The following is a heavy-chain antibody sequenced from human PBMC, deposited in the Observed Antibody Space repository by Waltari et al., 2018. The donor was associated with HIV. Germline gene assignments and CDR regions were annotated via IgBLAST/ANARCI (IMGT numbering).Heavy chain of an antibody. CDR2: INAGNGNT. CDR3: ARAGGGSSWYILRTPEEPNDAFDI. J-gene: IGHJ3*02. D-gene: IGHD6-13*01. Sequence: QVQLVQSGAEVKKPGASVKVSCKASGYTFTSYAMHWVRQAPGQRLEWMGWINAGNGNTKYSQKFQGRVTITRDTSASTAYMELSSLRSEDTAVYYCARAGGGSSWYILRTPEEPNDAFDIWGQGTMVTVSS. V-gene: IGHV1-3*01. CDR1: GYTFTSYA.